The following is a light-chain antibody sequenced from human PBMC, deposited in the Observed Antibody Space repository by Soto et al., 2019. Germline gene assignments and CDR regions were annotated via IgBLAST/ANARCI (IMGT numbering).Light chain of an antibody. Sequence: DIQMTQSPSSLSASVGDRVTITCRASQSINSYLNWYQQKPGKAPKLLIYGASSLQGGVPSRFSGSGSGTDFTLTISSLQPEDFTTYYCQQSNSTPRTFGQGTKVEIK. V-gene: IGKV1-39*01. CDR1: QSINSY. CDR2: GAS. CDR3: QQSNSTPRT. J-gene: IGKJ1*01.